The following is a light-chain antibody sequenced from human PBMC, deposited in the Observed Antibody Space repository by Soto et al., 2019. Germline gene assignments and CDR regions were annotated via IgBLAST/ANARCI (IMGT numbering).Light chain of an antibody. Sequence: SYALTQPPSVSVAPGQTARITCGGNNIGAYSVHWYQXXXXXXXXLVVYDDTNRPSGIPGRFSGSNSGNTATLTISSVEAGDEAAYYCQVWDSDSDPSYVFGGGTKVTVL. CDR2: DDT. CDR3: QVWDSDSDPSYV. J-gene: IGLJ1*01. CDR1: NIGAYS. V-gene: IGLV3-21*02.